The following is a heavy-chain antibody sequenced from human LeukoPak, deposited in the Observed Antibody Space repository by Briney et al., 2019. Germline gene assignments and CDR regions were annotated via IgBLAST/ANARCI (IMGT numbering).Heavy chain of an antibody. V-gene: IGHV1-18*01. CDR3: ARKYYYDSSGYYETNAFDI. J-gene: IGHJ3*02. CDR1: GYTFTSYG. D-gene: IGHD3-22*01. Sequence: ASVKVSCKASGYTFTSYGISWVRQAPGQGLEWMGWISAYNGNTNYAQKLQGRVTMTTDTSTSTAYMELRSLRSDDTAVYYCARKYYYDSSGYYETNAFDIWGQGTMVTVSS. CDR2: ISAYNGNT.